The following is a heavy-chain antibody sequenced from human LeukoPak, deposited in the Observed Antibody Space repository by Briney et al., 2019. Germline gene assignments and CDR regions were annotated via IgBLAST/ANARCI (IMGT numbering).Heavy chain of an antibody. V-gene: IGHV1-18*01. CDR1: GYTFTSYG. CDR3: ARGYYGSGSYWSAEYFQH. CDR2: ISAYNGNT. Sequence: ASVKVSCKASGYTFTSYGISWVRQAPGQGLEWMGWISAYNGNTNYAQKLQGRVTMTTDTSTSTAYMELRSLRSDGTAVYCCARGYYGSGSYWSAEYFQHWGQGTLVTVSS. D-gene: IGHD3-10*01. J-gene: IGHJ1*01.